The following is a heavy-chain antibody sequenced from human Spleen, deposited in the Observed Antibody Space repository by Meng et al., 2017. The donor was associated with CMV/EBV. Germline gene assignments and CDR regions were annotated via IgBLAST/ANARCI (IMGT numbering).Heavy chain of an antibody. CDR2: INPNSGGT. CDR3: ARVKRYCTGGSCSSTGYYGMDV. CDR1: GYTFSGYY. V-gene: IGHV1-2*02. D-gene: IGHD2-15*01. J-gene: IGHJ6*02. Sequence: ASVKVSCKASGYTFSGYYLHWVRQAPGQGLQSMGWINPNSGGTTYAQKFQGRVTMTGDTSITTAYMEVSRLRSDDMAVYYCARVKRYCTGGSCSSTGYYGMDVWGQGTTVTVSS.